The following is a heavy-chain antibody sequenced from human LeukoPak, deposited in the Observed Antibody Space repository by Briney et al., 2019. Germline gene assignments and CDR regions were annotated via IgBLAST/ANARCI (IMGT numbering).Heavy chain of an antibody. D-gene: IGHD6-13*01. J-gene: IGHJ4*02. CDR3: AKDRYSSSWYYFDS. CDR1: GFTFTSYA. CDR2: ISGGSVTS. V-gene: IGHV3-23*01. Sequence: PGGSLRLSCAASGFTFTSYAMTWVRQAPGKGLEWVSAISGGSVTSYYADSVKGRFTISRDNSKSTLYLQMNSLRAEDTAVYYCAKDRYSSSWYYFDSWGQGTLVTVSS.